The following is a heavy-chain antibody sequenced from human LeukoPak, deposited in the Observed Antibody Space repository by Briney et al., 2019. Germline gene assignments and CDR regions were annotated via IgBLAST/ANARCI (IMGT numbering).Heavy chain of an antibody. D-gene: IGHD6-19*01. CDR1: GFTFSDYY. CDR2: ISSSGSTI. Sequence: GVLRLSCAASGFTFSDYYMSWIRQAPGKGLEWVSYISSSGSTIYYADSVKGRFTISRDNAKNSLYLQMNSLRAEDTAVYYCARGGSIAVAGTLDAFDIWGQGTMVTVSS. J-gene: IGHJ3*02. CDR3: ARGGSIAVAGTLDAFDI. V-gene: IGHV3-11*04.